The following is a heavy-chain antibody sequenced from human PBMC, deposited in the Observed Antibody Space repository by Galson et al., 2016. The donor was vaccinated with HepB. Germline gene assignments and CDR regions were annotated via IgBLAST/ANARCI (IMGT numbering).Heavy chain of an antibody. CDR2: IYHSGNA. J-gene: IGHJ4*02. D-gene: IGHD2-2*01. CDR1: GGSISSGGGYY. Sequence: TLSLTCTVSGGSISSGGGYYWNWIRQHPGKGLEWIGYIYHSGNAHYNPSLKSRVTISVDTSKDQFSLKLTSVTAADTAVYYCARGSGYCSSTSCYAGPFEYWGPGTLVTVSS. CDR3: ARGSGYCSSTSCYAGPFEY. V-gene: IGHV4-31*03.